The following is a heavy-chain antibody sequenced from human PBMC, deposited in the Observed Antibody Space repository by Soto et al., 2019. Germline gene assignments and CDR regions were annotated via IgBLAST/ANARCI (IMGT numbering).Heavy chain of an antibody. J-gene: IGHJ4*02. CDR2: FDPEDGET. V-gene: IGHV1-24*01. CDR3: ATLYYDYIWGSYRYRFDY. CDR1: GYTLTELS. Sequence: ASVKVSCKVSGYTLTELSMQWVRQAPGKGLEWMGGFDPEDGETIYAQKFQGRVTMTEDTSTDTAYMELSSLRSEDTAVYYCATLYYDYIWGSYRYRFDYWGQGTLVTVSS. D-gene: IGHD3-16*02.